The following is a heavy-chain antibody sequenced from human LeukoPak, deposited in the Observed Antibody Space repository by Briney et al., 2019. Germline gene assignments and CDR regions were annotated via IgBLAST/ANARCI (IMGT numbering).Heavy chain of an antibody. CDR1: GGSISSGSYY. V-gene: IGHV4-61*02. D-gene: IGHD3-9*01. CDR3: ARDSETVSADILTGGTYDAFDI. Sequence: SQTLSLTCTVSGGSISSGSYYWSWIRQPAGKGLEWIGRIYTSGSTNYNPSLKSRVTISVDTSKNQFSLKLSSVTAADTAVYYCARDSETVSADILTGGTYDAFDIWGQGTMVTVSS. J-gene: IGHJ3*02. CDR2: IYTSGST.